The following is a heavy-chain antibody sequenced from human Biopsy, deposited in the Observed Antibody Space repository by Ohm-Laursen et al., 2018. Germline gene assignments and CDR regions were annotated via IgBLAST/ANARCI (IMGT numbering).Heavy chain of an antibody. CDR1: GGSFSGYA. Sequence: ASVKVSCKPSGGSFSGYAISWVRQAPGQGLEWMGWINPNNGNTSYAQMLQGRVTMTRDTSTSTAYMELSSLTSDDTAVYFCARGEGSSWFDPWGHGTLVTVSS. D-gene: IGHD1-26*01. CDR2: INPNNGNT. CDR3: ARGEGSSWFDP. V-gene: IGHV1-18*01. J-gene: IGHJ5*02.